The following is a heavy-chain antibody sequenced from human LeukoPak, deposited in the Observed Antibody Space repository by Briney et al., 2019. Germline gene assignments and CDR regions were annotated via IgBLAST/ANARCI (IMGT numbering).Heavy chain of an antibody. CDR1: GGSISSYY. V-gene: IGHV4-4*07. Sequence: SETLSLTCTVSGGSISSYYWSWIRQPAGKGLEWIGSIYHSGSTYYNPSLKSRVTISVDTSKNQFSLKLSSVTAADTAVYYCARDHGLWISYNWFDPWGQGTLVTVSS. CDR2: IYHSGST. CDR3: ARDHGLWISYNWFDP. D-gene: IGHD4/OR15-4a*01. J-gene: IGHJ5*02.